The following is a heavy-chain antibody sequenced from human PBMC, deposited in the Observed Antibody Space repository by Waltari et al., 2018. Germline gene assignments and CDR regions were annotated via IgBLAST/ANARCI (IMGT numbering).Heavy chain of an antibody. Sequence: EVQLVESGGGLVQPGGSLRLSCAASGFTFSSYWMTWVRQAPGKGLEWGANGQQDGREKYYVDSGKGRFTISRDNAKNSLYLQMNSLRAEDTAVYYCARGSRAFDYWGQGTLVTVSS. J-gene: IGHJ4*02. CDR2: GQQDGREK. V-gene: IGHV3-7*01. CDR3: ARGSRAFDY. CDR1: GFTFSSYW.